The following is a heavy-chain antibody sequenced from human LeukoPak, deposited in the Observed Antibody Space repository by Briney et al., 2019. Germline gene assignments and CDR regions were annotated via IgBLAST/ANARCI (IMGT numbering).Heavy chain of an antibody. V-gene: IGHV3-23*01. D-gene: IGHD5-24*01. CDR1: GFTFTNYA. CDR2: LSPSGADT. J-gene: IGHJ3*02. Sequence: PGGSLRLSCAASGFTFTNYAMNWVHQAPGKGLEWVSTLSPSGADTYYADSVKGRFTITRDISKNTLYLQMNSLRAEDTAVYYCARRAYNWGAFDIWRQGTMVTVSS. CDR3: ARRAYNWGAFDI.